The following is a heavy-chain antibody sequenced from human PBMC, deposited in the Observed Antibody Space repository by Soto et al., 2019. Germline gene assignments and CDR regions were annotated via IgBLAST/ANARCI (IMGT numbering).Heavy chain of an antibody. CDR1: GGSISSYY. D-gene: IGHD1-1*01. Sequence: SRNVSLACTVSGGSISSYYWCWILQPLGKGLEWIGYFYYSGSTNYNPSLNSRVTISEETSKNQFSLKLRSVTAADTAVYYCARDHAERTRRGGYFQCRGQGTLVTVSS. CDR2: FYYSGST. CDR3: ARDHAERTRRGGYFQC. V-gene: IGHV4-59*01. J-gene: IGHJ1*01.